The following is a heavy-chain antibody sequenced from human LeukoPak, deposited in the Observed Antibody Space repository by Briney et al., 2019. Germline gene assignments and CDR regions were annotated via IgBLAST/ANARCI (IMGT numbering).Heavy chain of an antibody. V-gene: IGHV4-34*01. CDR1: GESFSNYY. D-gene: IGHD2/OR15-2a*01. CDR2: INHSGST. CDR3: ARRGIYAFDI. J-gene: IGHJ3*02. Sequence: SETLSLTCAVYGESFSNYYWSWIRQPPGKGLEWIGEINHSGSTYYNPSLKSRVTISLDTSKNQFSLKLSSVTAADTAVYYCARRGIYAFDIWGQGTMVTVSS.